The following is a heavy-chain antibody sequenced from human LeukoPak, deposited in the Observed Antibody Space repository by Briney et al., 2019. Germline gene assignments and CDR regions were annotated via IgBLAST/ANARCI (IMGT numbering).Heavy chain of an antibody. Sequence: KPSETLSLTCAVSGGSINSYYWGWIRQPPGKGLEWIGYISYSGSTNYNPSLKSRVTISLDTSKSQISLKLSSVTAADTAVYYCARGQRRLQDYWGQGTLVTVSS. V-gene: IGHV4-59*01. CDR3: ARGQRRLQDY. CDR1: GGSINSYY. CDR2: ISYSGST. J-gene: IGHJ4*02.